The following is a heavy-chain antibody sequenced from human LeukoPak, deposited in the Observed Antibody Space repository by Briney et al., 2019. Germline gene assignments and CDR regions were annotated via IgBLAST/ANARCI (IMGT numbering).Heavy chain of an antibody. CDR3: ARGPLLRFLEWFSEHNWFDP. CDR1: GGSISSGSYS. V-gene: IGHV4-30-2*05. CDR2: IYPRGST. Sequence: NPSETLSLTCAVSGGSISSGSYSWSWIRQPPGKGLEWIGYIYPRGSTYYNPSLKSRVSISIDTSRNQFSLKLSSVTAADTAVYYCARGPLLRFLEWFSEHNWFDPWGQGTLVTVSS. J-gene: IGHJ5*02. D-gene: IGHD3-3*01.